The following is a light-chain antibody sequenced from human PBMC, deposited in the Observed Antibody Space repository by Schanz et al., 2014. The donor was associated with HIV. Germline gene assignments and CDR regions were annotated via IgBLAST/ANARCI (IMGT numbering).Light chain of an antibody. Sequence: EIVMTQSPATLSVSPGERATLSCRARQSVSTNLAWYQKKPGQAPRLLIYHASKRVTGIPTRFSGGGSGTDFTLTISRLESEDFAVYYCQQYGSSPWTFGQGTKVEIK. CDR3: QQYGSSPWT. CDR1: QSVSTN. V-gene: IGKV3-15*01. J-gene: IGKJ1*01. CDR2: HAS.